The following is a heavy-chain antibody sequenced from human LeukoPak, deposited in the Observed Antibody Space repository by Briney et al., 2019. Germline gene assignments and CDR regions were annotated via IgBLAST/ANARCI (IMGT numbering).Heavy chain of an antibody. Sequence: SETLSLTCTVSGYSISNTYYWGWIRQPPGKGLEWIGSIYYRGSTLYNPSLKSRVTMSIDTSKDQFSLKLSSVTAADTAVYYCARQGGGYDSSGYWHWFGPWGQGTLVTVSS. CDR3: ARQGGGYDSSGYWHWFGP. V-gene: IGHV4-38-2*02. D-gene: IGHD3-22*01. CDR2: IYYRGST. CDR1: GYSISNTYY. J-gene: IGHJ5*02.